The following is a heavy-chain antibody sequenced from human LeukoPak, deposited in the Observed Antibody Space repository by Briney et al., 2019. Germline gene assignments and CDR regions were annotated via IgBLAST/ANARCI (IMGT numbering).Heavy chain of an antibody. Sequence: SETLSLTCTVSGGSISSSTYYWSWIRQPPGKGLEWIGYIYYSGSTNYNPSLKSRVTISVDMSKNQFSLRLSSVTAADTAVYYCARDSMIVAPYGALDIWGQGTMVTVSS. D-gene: IGHD3-22*01. CDR1: GGSISSSTYY. CDR2: IYYSGST. J-gene: IGHJ3*02. CDR3: ARDSMIVAPYGALDI. V-gene: IGHV4-61*05.